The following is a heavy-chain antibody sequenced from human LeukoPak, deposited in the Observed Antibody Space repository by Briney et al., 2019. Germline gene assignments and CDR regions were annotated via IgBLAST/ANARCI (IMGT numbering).Heavy chain of an antibody. CDR3: ARTRTPSSYDAFDI. Sequence: GESLEISFKGSGYRFTNYWIGWVRQMPGKGLEWIGIIYPGDSDSKYSPSFQGQVTISADKSISTAYLQWSSLKTSDTAMYYCARTRTPSSYDAFDIWGQGTMVTVSS. D-gene: IGHD2-15*01. CDR1: GYRFTNYW. CDR2: IYPGDSDS. V-gene: IGHV5-51*01. J-gene: IGHJ3*02.